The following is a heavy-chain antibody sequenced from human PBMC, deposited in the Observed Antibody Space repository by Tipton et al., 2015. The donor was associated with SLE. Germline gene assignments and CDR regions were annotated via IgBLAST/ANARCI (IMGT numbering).Heavy chain of an antibody. CDR2: VYHRMST. CDR1: GGSFSGYY. J-gene: IGHJ2*01. CDR3: VRDPLRDYIQRKDWYFDL. Sequence: TLSLTCAVYGGSFSGYYWSWIRPPPGKGLEWIGSVYHRMSTYYNPSLKSRVTISIDTTKNQFSLKMTSVTAADTAIYYCVRDPLRDYIQRKDWYFDLWGRGTQVTVSS. V-gene: IGHV4-34*01. D-gene: IGHD4-11*01.